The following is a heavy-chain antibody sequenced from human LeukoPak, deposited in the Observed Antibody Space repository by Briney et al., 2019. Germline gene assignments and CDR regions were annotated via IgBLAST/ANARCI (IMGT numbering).Heavy chain of an antibody. J-gene: IGHJ4*02. D-gene: IGHD5-12*01. CDR3: AKDGGYDLLTYFDY. CDR2: ISWNSGSI. V-gene: IGHV3-9*01. CDR1: GSTFDDYA. Sequence: GGSLRLSCAASGSTFDDYAMHWFRQAPGKGLEWVSGISWNSGSIGYADSVKGRFTISRDNAKNSLYLQMNSLRAADKALYYCAKDGGYDLLTYFDYWGQGTLVTVSS.